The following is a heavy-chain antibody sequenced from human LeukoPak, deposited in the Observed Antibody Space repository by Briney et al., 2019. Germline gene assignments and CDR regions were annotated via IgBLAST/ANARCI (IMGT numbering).Heavy chain of an antibody. CDR3: ARESFAARWD. CDR1: GVTFSSYG. D-gene: IGHD6-6*01. J-gene: IGHJ4*02. V-gene: IGHV3-30*03. Sequence: GGALRLSCAASGVTFSSYGMHWVRQAPGKGLEWVAVISYDGSNKYYADSVKGRFTISRDNSKNTLYLQMNSLRAEDTAVYYCARESFAARWDWGQGPLVTLSS. CDR2: ISYDGSNK.